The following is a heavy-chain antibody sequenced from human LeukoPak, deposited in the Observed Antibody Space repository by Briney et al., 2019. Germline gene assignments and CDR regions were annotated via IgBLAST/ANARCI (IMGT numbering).Heavy chain of an antibody. D-gene: IGHD3-22*01. CDR2: ISGSGGST. CDR3: AKSSYYDSSGYYREYYFDY. V-gene: IGHV3-23*01. Sequence: GGSLRLSCAASGFTFSTYAMSWVRQAPGKGLEWVSAISGSGGSTNYADSVKGRVTVSRDNSKSTLYLQMNSLRAEDTAVYYCAKSSYYDSSGYYREYYFDYWGQGTLVTVSS. J-gene: IGHJ4*02. CDR1: GFTFSTYA.